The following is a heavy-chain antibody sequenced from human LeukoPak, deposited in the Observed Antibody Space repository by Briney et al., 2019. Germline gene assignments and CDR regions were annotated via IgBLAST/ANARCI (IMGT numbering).Heavy chain of an antibody. V-gene: IGHV3-23*01. Sequence: GGSLRLSCAASGFRFSSYAMSWVRQAPGQGLEWVTGISGSSHSRTDYADSVKGRFTISRDNSKNTLFLQVDTLRVEDTATYYCAKDRSLGRLVHDAFDVWGQGTKVVVSS. D-gene: IGHD3-16*01. CDR1: GFRFSSYA. CDR3: AKDRSLGRLVHDAFDV. J-gene: IGHJ3*01. CDR2: ISGSSHSRT.